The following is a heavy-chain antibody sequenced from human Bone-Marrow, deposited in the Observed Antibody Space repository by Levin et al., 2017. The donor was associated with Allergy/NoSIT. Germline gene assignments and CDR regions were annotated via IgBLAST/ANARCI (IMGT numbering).Heavy chain of an antibody. J-gene: IGHJ4*02. CDR2: ISYDGSHK. Sequence: GESLKISCAASGFTFSTYAIHWIRQAPGKGLEWVSFISYDGSHKNYADSVRGRFTISRDNSKDTVYLEMNSLRAEDTAIYYCMRGGYYDILTGDYGAYWGQGTLVSVSS. V-gene: IGHV3-30*04. CDR1: GFTFSTYA. D-gene: IGHD3-9*01. CDR3: MRGGYYDILTGDYGAY.